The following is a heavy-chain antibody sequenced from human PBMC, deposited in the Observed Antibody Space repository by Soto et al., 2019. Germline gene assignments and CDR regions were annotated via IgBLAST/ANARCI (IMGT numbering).Heavy chain of an antibody. V-gene: IGHV2-5*02. J-gene: IGHJ4*02. D-gene: IGHD4-17*01. CDR1: GFSLSTSGVG. Sequence: ASGPTLVNPTQTLTLTCTFSGFSLSTSGVGVGWIRQPPGKALDWLALIYWDGIERYSPSLRTRLTITKDPSKNQVVLTMTNMDPVDTATYYCAHRIPGDYGVSFDYWGRGALVTVSS. CDR2: IYWDGIE. CDR3: AHRIPGDYGVSFDY.